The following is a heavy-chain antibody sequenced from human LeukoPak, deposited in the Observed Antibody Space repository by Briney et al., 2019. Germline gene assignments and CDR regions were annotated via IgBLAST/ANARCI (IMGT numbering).Heavy chain of an antibody. Sequence: GGSLRLSCGGSGFPFISYAMGWVRQAPGKGLEWVSGIRGCGGSTDYADAVKGRFTISRDNTKNTLFLQMNSLTVEDTAVYYCTRAGRLGYSSAWVASPRIYHYKDAWGKGTTVIVSS. CDR1: GFPFISYA. J-gene: IGHJ6*04. D-gene: IGHD6-19*01. V-gene: IGHV3-23*01. CDR2: IRGCGGST. CDR3: TRAGRLGYSSAWVASPRIYHYKDA.